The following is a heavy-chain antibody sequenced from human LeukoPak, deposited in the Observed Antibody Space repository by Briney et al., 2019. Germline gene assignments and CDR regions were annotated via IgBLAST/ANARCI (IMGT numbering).Heavy chain of an antibody. V-gene: IGHV4-39*01. J-gene: IGHJ5*02. CDR2: IYYSGST. CDR3: ARLWGFDP. CDR1: GGSFNRSGYY. D-gene: IGHD7-27*01. Sequence: SETLSLTCTVSGGSFNRSGYYWGWIRQPPGKGLEWIGNIYYSGSTYYSPSLKSRVTISVDTSKNQFSLKLSSVTAADTAVYYCARLWGFDPWGQGTLVTVSS.